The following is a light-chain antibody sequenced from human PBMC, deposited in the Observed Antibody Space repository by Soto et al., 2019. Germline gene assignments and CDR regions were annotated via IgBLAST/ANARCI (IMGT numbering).Light chain of an antibody. J-gene: IGKJ5*01. CDR3: QQYGSSPIT. CDR2: GAS. CDR1: QRVSSSY. Sequence: EIVLTQSPGTLSLSPGERATLSCRASQRVSSSYLAWYQQKPGQAPRLLIHGASSRATGIPDRISGSGSGTDFTLTISRLEPEDFAVYYCQQYGSSPITFGQGTRLEIK. V-gene: IGKV3-20*01.